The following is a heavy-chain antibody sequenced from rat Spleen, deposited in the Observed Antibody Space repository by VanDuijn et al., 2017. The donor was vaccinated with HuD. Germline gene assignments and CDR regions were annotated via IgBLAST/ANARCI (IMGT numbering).Heavy chain of an antibody. CDR3: ARTNNPYFYVMDA. V-gene: IGHV3-3*01. Sequence: EVQLQESGPGLVKPSQSLSLTCSVTGNSITTGYRWNWIRKFPGNKLEWMGYINSAGSTNYNPSLKSRISITRDTSKNQFFLQVNSVTTEDTATYYCARTNNPYFYVMDAWGQGASVTVSS. CDR1: GNSITTGYR. D-gene: IGHD3-4*01. J-gene: IGHJ4*01. CDR2: INSAGST.